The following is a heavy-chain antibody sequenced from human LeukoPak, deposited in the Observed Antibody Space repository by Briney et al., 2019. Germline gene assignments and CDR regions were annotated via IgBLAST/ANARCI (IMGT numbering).Heavy chain of an antibody. CDR3: AKESSDRKLLWFGESKSHYFDY. V-gene: IGHV3-23*01. CDR2: TSGSGGRT. CDR1: GFTFSSYA. Sequence: GGSLRPSCAASGFTFSSYAMSWVRQAPGKGLEWVSVTSGSGGRTYYADSVKGLFTISRDNSKNTLYLQMNGLRDEDTAVYYCAKESSDRKLLWFGESKSHYFDYWGQGTLVTVSS. D-gene: IGHD3-10*01. J-gene: IGHJ4*02.